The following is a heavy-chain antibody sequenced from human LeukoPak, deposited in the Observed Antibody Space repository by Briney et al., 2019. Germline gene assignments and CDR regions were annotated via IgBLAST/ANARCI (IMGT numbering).Heavy chain of an antibody. CDR1: GGSISSSSYY. CDR2: IYHSGST. D-gene: IGHD3-16*01. Sequence: PSETLSLTCTVSGGSISSSSYYWGWIRQPPGKGLEWIGSIYHSGSTYYNPSLKSRVTISVDTSKNQFSLKLSSVTAADTAVYYCARIGYAGWFDPWGQGTLVTVSS. V-gene: IGHV4-39*01. J-gene: IGHJ5*02. CDR3: ARIGYAGWFDP.